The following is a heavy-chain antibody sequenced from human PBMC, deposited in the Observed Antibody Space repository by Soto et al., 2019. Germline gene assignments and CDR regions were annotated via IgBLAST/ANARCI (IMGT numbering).Heavy chain of an antibody. V-gene: IGHV4-34*01. J-gene: IGHJ4*02. Sequence: SETLSLTCAVYGGYFRGYYWSWIRQPPGKGLEWIGEINHSGSTNYNPSLKSRVTIAVDTSKNQFSLKLSSVTAADTAVYYCARGVTIFGVVRIHNDYWGQGTLVTVSS. D-gene: IGHD3-3*01. CDR1: GGYFRGYY. CDR2: INHSGST. CDR3: ARGVTIFGVVRIHNDY.